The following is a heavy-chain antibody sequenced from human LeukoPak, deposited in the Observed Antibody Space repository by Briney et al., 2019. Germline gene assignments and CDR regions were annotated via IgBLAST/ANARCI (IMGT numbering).Heavy chain of an antibody. CDR1: GGSFSGYY. CDR3: ASQYYYGSGPPGNWFDP. CDR2: INHSGST. Sequence: SETLSLTCAVYGGSFSGYYWSWIRQPPGKGLEWIGEINHSGSTNYNPSLKSRVTISVDTSKNQFSLKLSFVTAADTAVYYCASQYYYGSGPPGNWFDPWGQGTLVTVSS. V-gene: IGHV4-34*01. J-gene: IGHJ5*02. D-gene: IGHD3-10*01.